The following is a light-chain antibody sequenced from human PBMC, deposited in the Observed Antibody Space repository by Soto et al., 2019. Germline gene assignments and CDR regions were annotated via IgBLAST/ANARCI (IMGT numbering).Light chain of an antibody. CDR1: QTISSNY. CDR3: QLYGTSPRT. CDR2: GAS. J-gene: IGKJ2*01. Sequence: EIVLAQSPGTLSLSPGERAFLSCRASQTISSNYLAWYQQKPGQAPRLLIYGASSRATGIPDRFSGSGSGTDFTLTISRLEPEDFAVYFCQLYGTSPRTFGQGTKLEIK. V-gene: IGKV3-20*01.